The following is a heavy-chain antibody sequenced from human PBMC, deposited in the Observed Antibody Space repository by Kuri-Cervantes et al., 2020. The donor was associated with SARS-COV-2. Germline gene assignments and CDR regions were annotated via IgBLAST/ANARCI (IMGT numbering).Heavy chain of an antibody. CDR1: GFTFSDYY. CDR2: ISGSGGST. J-gene: IGHJ4*02. D-gene: IGHD3-16*02. Sequence: GGSMRLSCAASGFTFSDYYMSWIRQAPGKGLEWVSAISGSGGSTYYADSVKGRFTISRDNSKNTLYLQMNSLRAEDTAVYYCVGELSPLLLLYWGQGTLVTVSS. CDR3: VGELSPLLLLY. V-gene: IGHV3-23*01.